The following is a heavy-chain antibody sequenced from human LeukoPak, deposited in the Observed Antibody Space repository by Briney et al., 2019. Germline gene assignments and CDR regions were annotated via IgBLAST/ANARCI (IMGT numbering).Heavy chain of an antibody. CDR3: ARDYLVGGTDAFDI. CDR1: GFTFSYYW. V-gene: IGHV3-48*04. J-gene: IGHJ3*02. D-gene: IGHD1-1*01. Sequence: GGSLRLSCAASGFTFSYYWMNWVRQAPGKGLEWVSYIGGGGSTIYYADSVKGRFTISRDNAKNSLYLQMNRLRGEDTGVYYCARDYLVGGTDAFDIWGQGTMVTVSS. CDR2: IGGGGSTI.